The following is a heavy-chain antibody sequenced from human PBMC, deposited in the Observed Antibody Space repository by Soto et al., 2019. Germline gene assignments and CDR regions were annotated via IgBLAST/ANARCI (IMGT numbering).Heavy chain of an antibody. CDR1: GGSISSGGYS. V-gene: IGHV4-30-2*01. J-gene: IGHJ6*02. CDR2: IYHSGST. CDR3: ARGSRNYYYGMGV. Sequence: SETLSLTCAVSGGSISSGGYSWSWIRQPPGKGLEWIGYIYHSGSTYYNPSLKSRVTISVDRSKNQFSLKLSSVTAADTAVYYCARGSRNYYYGMGVWGQGTTVTVSS.